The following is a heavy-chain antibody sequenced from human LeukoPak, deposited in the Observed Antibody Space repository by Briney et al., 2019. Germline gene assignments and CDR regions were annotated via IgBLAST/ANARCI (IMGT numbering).Heavy chain of an antibody. D-gene: IGHD3-3*02. CDR2: IYYSGTT. CDR3: ARHLRSFPDY. J-gene: IGHJ4*02. V-gene: IGHV4-59*08. Sequence: SETLSLTCTFSGDSVRSYYWSWIRQPPGKGLEWLGYIYYSGTTNYNPSLKSRLTMSLDTSKKHLSLRLTSVSAADTAVYYCARHLRSFPDYWGQGTLVTVSS. CDR1: GDSVRSYY.